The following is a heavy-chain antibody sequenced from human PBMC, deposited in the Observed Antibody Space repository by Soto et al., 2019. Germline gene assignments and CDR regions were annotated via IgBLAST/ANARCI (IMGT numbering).Heavy chain of an antibody. J-gene: IGHJ4*02. CDR3: ARGVTMVRGVGLFYFDY. CDR1: GGSISSGGYY. V-gene: IGHV4-31*03. Sequence: QVQLQESGPGLVKPSQTLSLTCTVSGGSISSGGYYWSWIRQHPGKGLEWIGYMYYSGGTYYTPSLKSRITTSVDTSKKKFSLKLSSVTAADTAVYYCARGVTMVRGVGLFYFDYWGQGTLVTVSS. CDR2: MYYSGGT. D-gene: IGHD3-10*01.